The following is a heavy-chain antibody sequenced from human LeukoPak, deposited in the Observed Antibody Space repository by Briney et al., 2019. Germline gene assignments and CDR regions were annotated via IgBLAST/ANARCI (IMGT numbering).Heavy chain of an antibody. CDR1: GGSISSYH. CDR3: ARGGDYYAYFDY. D-gene: IGHD4-17*01. CDR2: IYTSGST. V-gene: IGHV4-4*07. J-gene: IGHJ4*02. Sequence: SETLSLTCTVSGGSISSYHWSWIRQPAGKGLEWIGRIYTSGSTNYNPSLKSRVTMSVDTSKNQFSLKLSSVTAADTAVYYCARGGDYYAYFDYWGQGTLVTVSS.